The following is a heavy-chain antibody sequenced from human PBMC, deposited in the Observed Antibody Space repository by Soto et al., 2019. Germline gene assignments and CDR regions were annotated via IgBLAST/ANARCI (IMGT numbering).Heavy chain of an antibody. Sequence: GGSLRLSCAASGFPFSTYTLHWVRQAPGKGLEWVAVMSFDGNNKYYADSVKGRFTISRDNSKSTLYLQVNSLRAEDTAVYYCARDPYTLYYFDYWGQGTLVTVSS. V-gene: IGHV3-30-3*01. CDR2: MSFDGNNK. CDR1: GFPFSTYT. D-gene: IGHD2-2*02. CDR3: ARDPYTLYYFDY. J-gene: IGHJ4*02.